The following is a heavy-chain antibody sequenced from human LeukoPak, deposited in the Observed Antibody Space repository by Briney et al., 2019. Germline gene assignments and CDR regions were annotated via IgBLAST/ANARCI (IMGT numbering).Heavy chain of an antibody. J-gene: IGHJ4*02. Sequence: ALVKVSCKASAYTFSSYEVNWVRQATGQWFEWMGWMNPNSGKTGYAQKFQGRVTITWDTSISTVYMELTSLRSEDTAVYYCARVLGYSSSQWYYFDSWGQGTLVTVSS. CDR3: ARVLGYSSSQWYYFDS. CDR1: AYTFSSYE. V-gene: IGHV1-8*03. D-gene: IGHD6-13*01. CDR2: MNPNSGKT.